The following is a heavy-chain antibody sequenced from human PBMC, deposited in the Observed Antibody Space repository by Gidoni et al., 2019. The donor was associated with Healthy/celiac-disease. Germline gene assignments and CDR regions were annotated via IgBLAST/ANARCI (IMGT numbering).Heavy chain of an antibody. CDR3: ATTVTTLTYYYYGMDV. CDR1: GFTVSSNY. D-gene: IGHD4-17*01. V-gene: IGHV3-66*02. J-gene: IGHJ6*02. Sequence: EVQLVESGGGVVQPGGSLRPAGAAAGFTVSSNYMSRVRQAPGKGLEWVSVIYSGGSTYYADSVKGRFTISRDNSKNTLYLQMNSLRAEDTAVYYCATTVTTLTYYYYGMDVWGQGTTVTVSS. CDR2: IYSGGST.